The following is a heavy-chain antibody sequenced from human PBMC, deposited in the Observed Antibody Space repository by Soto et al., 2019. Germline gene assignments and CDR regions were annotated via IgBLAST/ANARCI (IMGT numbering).Heavy chain of an antibody. D-gene: IGHD2-15*01. CDR2: IYYSGST. CDR3: ARGHKYCSGGSCYLWDY. CDR1: GGSISSYF. J-gene: IGHJ4*02. Sequence: QVQLQESGPGLVKPSETLSLTCTVSGGSISSYFWNWLRQPPGKGLEWIGYIYYSGSTNYNPSLKSRVTISVDTSKNQFSLKLNSVTAADTAVYYCARGHKYCSGGSCYLWDYWGQGTLVTVSS. V-gene: IGHV4-59*01.